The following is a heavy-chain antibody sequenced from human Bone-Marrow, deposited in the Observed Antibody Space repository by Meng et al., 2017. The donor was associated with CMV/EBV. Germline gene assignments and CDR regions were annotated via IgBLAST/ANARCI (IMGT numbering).Heavy chain of an antibody. Sequence: GGSLRLSCAASGFTCSSYAMSWVRQAPGKGLEWVSAISGSGGSTYYADSVKGRFTISRDNSKNTLYLQMNSLRAEDTAVYYCAKLDFWSGYYRGYYYYGMDVWGQGTTVTVSS. CDR1: GFTCSSYA. J-gene: IGHJ6*02. D-gene: IGHD3-3*01. CDR2: ISGSGGST. V-gene: IGHV3-23*01. CDR3: AKLDFWSGYYRGYYYYGMDV.